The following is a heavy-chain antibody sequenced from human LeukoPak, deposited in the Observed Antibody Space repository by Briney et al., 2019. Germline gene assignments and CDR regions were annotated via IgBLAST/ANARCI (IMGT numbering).Heavy chain of an antibody. J-gene: IGHJ3*02. CDR3: ARGDDSSGYYPLDAFDI. CDR2: ISYDGSTK. D-gene: IGHD3-22*01. Sequence: GGSLRLSCAASGFTFSSYAMHWVRQAPGKGLEWVAVISYDGSTKYYADSVKGRFTISRDNSKNTLYLQMNSLRAEDTAVYYCARGDDSSGYYPLDAFDIWGQGTMVTVSS. V-gene: IGHV3-30-3*01. CDR1: GFTFSSYA.